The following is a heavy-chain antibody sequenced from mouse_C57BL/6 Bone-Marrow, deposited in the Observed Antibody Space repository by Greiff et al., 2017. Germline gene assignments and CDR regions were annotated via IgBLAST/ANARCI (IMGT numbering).Heavy chain of an antibody. CDR2: INPYNGDT. Sequence: VQLKESGPELVKPGDSVKISCKASGYSFTGYFMNWVMQSHGKSLEWIGRINPYNGDTFYNQKFKGKATVTVDKSSSTAHMELRSLTSEDSAFYYCARPLLFYGSSGYAMDYWVQGTSVTVSS. CDR1: GYSFTGYF. CDR3: ARPLLFYGSSGYAMDY. D-gene: IGHD1-1*01. J-gene: IGHJ4*01. V-gene: IGHV1-20*01.